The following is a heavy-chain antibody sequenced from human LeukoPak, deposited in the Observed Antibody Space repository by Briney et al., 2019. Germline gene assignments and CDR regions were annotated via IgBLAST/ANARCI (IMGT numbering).Heavy chain of an antibody. CDR1: GFTFSSSE. Sequence: PGGSLRLSCGASGFTFSSSEMSWVRQAPGKGLEWLSYTASRGSPTFYADSVQGRFIISRDNAKNSLFLQMNSLRVEDTAVYYCVREDEHDAFDIWGQGTMVIVSS. J-gene: IGHJ3*02. CDR2: TASRGSPT. CDR3: VREDEHDAFDI. D-gene: IGHD1/OR15-1a*01. V-gene: IGHV3-48*03.